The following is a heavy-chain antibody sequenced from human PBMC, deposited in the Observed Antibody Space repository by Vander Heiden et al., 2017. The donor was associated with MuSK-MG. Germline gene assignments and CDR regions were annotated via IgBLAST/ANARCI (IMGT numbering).Heavy chain of an antibody. J-gene: IGHJ6*02. CDR2: IYYSGST. CDR3: ARSGVVNIYYYYGMDV. V-gene: IGHV4-31*03. D-gene: IGHD3-3*01. Sequence: QVQLQESGPGLVKPSQTLSRTCTVSGSSISSGGSYWSWIRQHPGKGLEWIGYIYYSGSTYYNPSLKSRVTISVDTSKNQFSLKLSSVTAADTAVDYCARSGVVNIYYYYGMDVWGQGTTVTVSS. CDR1: GSSISSGGSY.